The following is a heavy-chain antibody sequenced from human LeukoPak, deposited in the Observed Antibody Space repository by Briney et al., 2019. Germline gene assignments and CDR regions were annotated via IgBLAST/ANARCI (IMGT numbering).Heavy chain of an antibody. D-gene: IGHD3-10*01. J-gene: IGHJ4*02. Sequence: SETLSLTCAVYGGSFSGYYWSWIRQPPGKGLEWIGEINYSGSTSYNPSLKSRVTISVDTSKNQFSLKLSSVTAADTAVYYCARAPYYYGSGLLDYWGQGTLVTVSS. CDR2: INYSGST. CDR3: ARAPYYYGSGLLDY. V-gene: IGHV4-34*01. CDR1: GGSFSGYY.